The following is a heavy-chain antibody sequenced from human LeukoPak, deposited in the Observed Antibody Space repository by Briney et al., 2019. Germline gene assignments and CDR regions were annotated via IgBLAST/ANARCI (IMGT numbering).Heavy chain of an antibody. CDR3: ARDEVTFGGVIDY. J-gene: IGHJ4*02. Sequence: GGSLRLSCAASGFTFSNYWIHWVRQAPGKGLVWVSRINTDGSTTTYADSVKGRFSISRDNAKNTVYLQMNSLRAEDTAVYYCARDEVTFGGVIDYWGQGTLVTVSS. CDR2: INTDGSTT. CDR1: GFTFSNYW. D-gene: IGHD3-16*02. V-gene: IGHV3-74*01.